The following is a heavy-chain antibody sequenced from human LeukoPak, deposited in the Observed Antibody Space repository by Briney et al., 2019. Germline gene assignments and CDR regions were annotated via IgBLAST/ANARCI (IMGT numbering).Heavy chain of an antibody. CDR1: GFTFSNFG. Sequence: GGSLRLSCAASGFTFSNFGMHWVRQAPGKGLEWVAVIWYDGSNKYYADSVKGRFTISRDNSKNTLYLQMNSLRAEDTAVYYCASAESLAAAGTGYFDYWGQGTLVTVSS. V-gene: IGHV3-33*01. D-gene: IGHD6-13*01. CDR3: ASAESLAAAGTGYFDY. CDR2: IWYDGSNK. J-gene: IGHJ4*02.